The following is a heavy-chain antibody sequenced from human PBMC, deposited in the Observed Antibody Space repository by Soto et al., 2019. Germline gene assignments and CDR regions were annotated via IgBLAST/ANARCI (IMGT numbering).Heavy chain of an antibody. CDR3: ARAYGYCSSTSCYDWFDP. CDR1: GYTFTSYG. J-gene: IGHJ5*02. CDR2: INPSGGST. V-gene: IGHV1-46*03. D-gene: IGHD2-2*03. Sequence: ASVKVSCKASGYTFTSYGISWVRQAPGQGLEWMGIINPSGGSTSYAQKFQGRVTMTRDTSTSTVYMELSSLRSEDTAVYYCARAYGYCSSTSCYDWFDPWGQGTLVTV.